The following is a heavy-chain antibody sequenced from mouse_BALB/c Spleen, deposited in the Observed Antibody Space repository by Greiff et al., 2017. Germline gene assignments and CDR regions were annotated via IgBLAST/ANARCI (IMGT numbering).Heavy chain of an antibody. V-gene: IGHV1-7*01. D-gene: IGHD1-1*01. Sequence: QVQLQQSGAELAKPGASVKMSCKASGYTFTSYWMHWVKQRPGQGLEWIGYINPSTGYTEYNQKFKDKATLTADKSSSTAYMQLSSLTSEDSAVYYCARSYGSSYWYAMDYWGQGTSVTVSS. CDR1: GYTFTSYW. CDR2: INPSTGYT. CDR3: ARSYGSSYWYAMDY. J-gene: IGHJ4*01.